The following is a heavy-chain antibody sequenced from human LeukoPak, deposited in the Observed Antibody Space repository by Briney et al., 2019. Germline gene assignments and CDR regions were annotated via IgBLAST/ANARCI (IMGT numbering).Heavy chain of an antibody. D-gene: IGHD3-22*01. Sequence: PSETLSLTCTVSGGSISSSSYYWGWIRQPPGKGLEWIGSIYYSGSTYYNPSLKSRVTISVDTSKNQFSLKLSSVTAADTAVYYCARSPGPYYYDSSGTHFDYWGQGTLVTVSS. J-gene: IGHJ4*02. CDR1: GGSISSSSYY. V-gene: IGHV4-39*07. CDR2: IYYSGST. CDR3: ARSPGPYYYDSSGTHFDY.